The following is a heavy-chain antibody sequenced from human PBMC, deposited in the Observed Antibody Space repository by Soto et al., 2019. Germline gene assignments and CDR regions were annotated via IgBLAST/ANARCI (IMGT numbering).Heavy chain of an antibody. J-gene: IGHJ6*02. CDR3: ARPGARYYYYGVDV. D-gene: IGHD3-16*02. CDR1: GDSVSSGSFY. V-gene: IGHV4-61*01. Sequence: SETLSLTCTVSGDSVSSGSFYWSWIRQPPGKGLERIGYISYSGSTNYNPSLKSRVTISMDTSKNQFSLKLTSVPAAHTAVYYCARPGARYYYYGVDVWGQGTTVTVSS. CDR2: ISYSGST.